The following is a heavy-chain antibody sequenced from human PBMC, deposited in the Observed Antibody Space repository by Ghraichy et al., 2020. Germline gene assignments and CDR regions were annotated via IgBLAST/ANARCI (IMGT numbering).Heavy chain of an antibody. Sequence: ETLSLTCTVSGGSISSSSYYWGWIRQPPGKGLEWIGSIYYSGSTYYNPSLKSRVTISVDTSKNQFSLKLSSVTAADTAVYYCARIGSPSISGDCSGGSCYWGGYYYYGMDVWGQGTTVTVSS. CDR3: ARIGSPSISGDCSGGSCYWGGYYYYGMDV. D-gene: IGHD2-15*01. J-gene: IGHJ6*02. CDR1: GGSISSSSYY. V-gene: IGHV4-39*01. CDR2: IYYSGST.